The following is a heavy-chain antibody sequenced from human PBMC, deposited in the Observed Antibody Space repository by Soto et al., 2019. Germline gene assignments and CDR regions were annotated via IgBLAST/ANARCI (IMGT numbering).Heavy chain of an antibody. J-gene: IGHJ4*02. D-gene: IGHD3-10*01. CDR3: ARHHYYGSGSYPRRDFYY. Sequence: SETLSLTCTVSGGSISSSSYYWGWIRQPPGKGLEWIGSIYYSGSTYYNPSLKSRVTISVDTSKNQFSLKLSSVTAADTAVYYCARHHYYGSGSYPRRDFYYCGQGTLVTVSS. CDR2: IYYSGST. V-gene: IGHV4-39*01. CDR1: GGSISSSSYY.